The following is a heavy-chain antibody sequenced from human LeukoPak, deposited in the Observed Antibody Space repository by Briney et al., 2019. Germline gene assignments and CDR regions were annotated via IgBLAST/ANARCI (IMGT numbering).Heavy chain of an antibody. V-gene: IGHV4-59*01. Sequence: SETLSLTCIVSGASMSSYYWSWIRQPPGKGLEWIAYIYYSGATNYNPSLMRRVTISVDTSKNQFSLKLNSVTAADTAVYYCAVLPGKSGTASYWGQGTLVTVSS. J-gene: IGHJ4*02. CDR2: IYYSGAT. CDR3: AVLPGKSGTASY. D-gene: IGHD2-21*02. CDR1: GASMSSYY.